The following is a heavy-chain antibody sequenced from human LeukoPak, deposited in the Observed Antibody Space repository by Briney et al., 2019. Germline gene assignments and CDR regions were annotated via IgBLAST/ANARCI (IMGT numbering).Heavy chain of an antibody. V-gene: IGHV3-33*01. CDR1: GFTFSSYG. CDR2: IWYDGSNK. Sequence: HPGGSLRLSCAASGFTFSSYGMHWVRQAPGKGLEWVAVIWYDGSNKYYADSVKGRFAISRDNSKNTLYLHMNSLRAEDTALYYCASFAPYDAFDIWGQGTMVTVSS. J-gene: IGHJ3*02. CDR3: ASFAPYDAFDI.